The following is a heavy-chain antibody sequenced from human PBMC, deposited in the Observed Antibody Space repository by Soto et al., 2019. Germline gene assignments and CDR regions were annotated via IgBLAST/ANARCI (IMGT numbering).Heavy chain of an antibody. Sequence: PGGSLRLSCAASGFTFSSNWMHWVRQTPGKGLEWVSRISSDGISSNYADSVRGRFTISRDNAKNTVYLQMNSVRAEDTAVYFCVRASGFWSGYSLLYGMDVWGQGTTVTVSS. CDR2: ISSDGISS. J-gene: IGHJ6*02. V-gene: IGHV3-74*01. CDR1: GFTFSSNW. CDR3: VRASGFWSGYSLLYGMDV. D-gene: IGHD3-3*01.